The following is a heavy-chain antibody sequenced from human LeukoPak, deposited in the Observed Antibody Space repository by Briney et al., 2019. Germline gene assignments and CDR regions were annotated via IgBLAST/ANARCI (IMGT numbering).Heavy chain of an antibody. CDR1: GYTFTSYS. CDR3: ARVITGAYRADY. V-gene: IGHV1-18*01. J-gene: IGHJ4*02. Sequence: ASVKVSCKASGYTFTSYSFSWVRQAPGQGLEFMGWSSASNGKTNYAQKFRGRVTMTTDTSTTTAYMDLTSLWSDDTAVYYCARVITGAYRADYWGQGTPVTVSS. CDR2: SSASNGKT. D-gene: IGHD1-20*01.